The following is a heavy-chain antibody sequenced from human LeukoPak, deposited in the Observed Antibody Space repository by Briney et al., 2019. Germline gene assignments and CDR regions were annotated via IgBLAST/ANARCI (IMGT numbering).Heavy chain of an antibody. V-gene: IGHV4-4*02. CDR2: IYHTGNT. D-gene: IGHD4-17*01. J-gene: IGHJ4*02. CDR3: ASEHEYGDYIN. Sequence: PSGTLSLTCAVSGVSISSGHLSWVRQSPGKGPEWIGEIYHTGNTKYNPSLKRQITILVDKSKNQFSLELTPVTAADTAVYYCASEHEYGDYINWGQGTLVTVSS. CDR1: GVSISSGHL.